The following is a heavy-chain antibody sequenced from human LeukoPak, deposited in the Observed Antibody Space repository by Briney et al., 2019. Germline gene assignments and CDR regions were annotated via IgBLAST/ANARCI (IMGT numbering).Heavy chain of an antibody. CDR3: ARDNPYSESPAADDAFDI. V-gene: IGHV3-21*01. J-gene: IGHJ3*02. Sequence: PGGSLRLSCAGSGFTFSTHSIHWVRQAPGKGLEWVSCISSWSSYTYYADSVKGRFTISRDNAKSSLYLQMNSLRAEDTAVYYCARDNPYSESPAADDAFDIWGQGTMVTVSS. CDR2: ISSWSSYT. D-gene: IGHD1-26*01. CDR1: GFTFSTHS.